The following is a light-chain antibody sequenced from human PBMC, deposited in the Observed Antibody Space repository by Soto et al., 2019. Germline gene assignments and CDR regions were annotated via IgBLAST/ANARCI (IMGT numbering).Light chain of an antibody. Sequence: EIVMTQSPATLYVSPGERATLSRRASQSLSTNLAWYQQKPGQAPRLLIYGASTRAIGIPARFSGSGSGTEFALTISRLHSEDCPFDYCQQYDNWPLTFGGGTKVEIK. CDR1: QSLSTN. J-gene: IGKJ4*01. CDR3: QQYDNWPLT. V-gene: IGKV3-15*01. CDR2: GAS.